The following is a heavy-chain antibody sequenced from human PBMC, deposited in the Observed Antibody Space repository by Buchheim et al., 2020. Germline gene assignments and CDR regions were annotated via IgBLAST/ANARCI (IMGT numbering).Heavy chain of an antibody. J-gene: IGHJ4*02. D-gene: IGHD3-9*01. CDR2: INHSGST. CDR1: GGSFSGYY. Sequence: QVQLQQWGAGLLKPSETLSLTCAVYGGSFSGYYWSWIRQPPGKGLEWIGEINHSGSTNYNPSLKSRVTISVDPSKNQYSLQLSSVTAADTAVYYCARGNPYDILTGYYNIWGLDYWGQGTL. V-gene: IGHV4-34*01. CDR3: ARGNPYDILTGYYNIWGLDY.